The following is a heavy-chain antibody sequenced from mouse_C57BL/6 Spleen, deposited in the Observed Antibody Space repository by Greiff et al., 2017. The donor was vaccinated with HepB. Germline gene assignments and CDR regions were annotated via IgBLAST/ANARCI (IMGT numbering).Heavy chain of an antibody. CDR1: GYTFTSYT. CDR2: INPSSGYT. V-gene: IGHV1-4*01. CDR3: ARWDGSSFYFDY. D-gene: IGHD1-1*01. Sequence: VKLVESGAELARPGASVKMSCKASGYTFTSYTMHWVKQRPGQGLEWIGYINPSSGYTKYNQKFKDKATLTADKSSSTAYMQLSSLTSEDSAVYYCARWDGSSFYFDYWGQGTTLTVSS. J-gene: IGHJ2*01.